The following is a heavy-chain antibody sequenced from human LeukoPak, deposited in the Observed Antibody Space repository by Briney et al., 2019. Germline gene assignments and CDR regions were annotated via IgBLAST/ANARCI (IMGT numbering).Heavy chain of an antibody. CDR2: IYYSGST. CDR1: GGSIRSYY. Sequence: PSGTLSLTCTVSGGSIRSYYWSWIRQPPGKGLEWIGYIYYSGSTNYNPSLKSRVTISVDTSKNQFSLKLSSVTAADTAVYYCARAKSIAYKPGPYDYWGQGTLVTVSS. V-gene: IGHV4-59*12. D-gene: IGHD6-6*01. CDR3: ARAKSIAYKPGPYDY. J-gene: IGHJ4*02.